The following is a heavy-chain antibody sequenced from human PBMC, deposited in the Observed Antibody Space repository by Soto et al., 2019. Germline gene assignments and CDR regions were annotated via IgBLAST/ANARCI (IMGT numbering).Heavy chain of an antibody. CDR1: GFTFSSYG. D-gene: IGHD6-19*01. J-gene: IGHJ3*01. V-gene: IGHV3-23*01. CDR2: ISGSGGSA. Sequence: WGSLRLSCAASGFTFSSYGMHWVRQAPGKGLEWVSVISGSGGSASYADSVQGRFTISRDNSNNTLYLQMNSLRAEDTAIYSCVREASGWYSRGSFDFWGRGTMVTVSS. CDR3: VREASGWYSRGSFDF.